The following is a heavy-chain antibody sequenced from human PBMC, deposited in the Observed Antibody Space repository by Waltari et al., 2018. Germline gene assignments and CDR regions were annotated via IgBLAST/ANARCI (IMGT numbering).Heavy chain of an antibody. Sequence: QVQLVQSGAEVKKPGASVKVSCKASGYTFTSYAMHWVRQAPGQRLEWMGWINAGNGNTKYPQKFQGRVTITRDTSASTAYMELSSLRSEDTAVYYCARAGRGVRGSGWFWGQGTLVTVSS. CDR1: GYTFTSYA. D-gene: IGHD6-19*01. J-gene: IGHJ4*02. CDR2: INAGNGNT. V-gene: IGHV1-3*01. CDR3: ARAGRGVRGSGWF.